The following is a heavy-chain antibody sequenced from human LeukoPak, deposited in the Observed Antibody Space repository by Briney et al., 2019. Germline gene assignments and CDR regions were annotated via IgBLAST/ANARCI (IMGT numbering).Heavy chain of an antibody. Sequence: KPSETLSLTCTVSGGSISTYYWSWIRQPPGKGLEWIGSIYQSGTTFYNPSLKSRVTLSVDTSENQFSLKLSSVTAADTAVHYCARLAWGRLDYWGQGILVTVSS. D-gene: IGHD7-27*01. J-gene: IGHJ4*02. CDR1: GGSISTYY. CDR3: ARLAWGRLDY. CDR2: IYQSGTT. V-gene: IGHV4-59*08.